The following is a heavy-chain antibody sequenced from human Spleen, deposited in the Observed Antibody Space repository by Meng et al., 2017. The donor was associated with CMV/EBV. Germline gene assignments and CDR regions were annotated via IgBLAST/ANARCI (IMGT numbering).Heavy chain of an antibody. J-gene: IGHJ3*02. D-gene: IGHD1-26*01. CDR1: GLTFSSYA. CDR3: AKVGYLAGTYYAAFDI. CDR2: ITWNSGDI. V-gene: IGHV3-9*01. Sequence: SLKISCAASGLTFSSYAMSWVRQAPGKGLEWVSGITWNSGDISYADSVRGRFTISRDNAKNSLYLQMNSLRTEDTALYYCAKVGYLAGTYYAAFDIWGQGTMVTVSS.